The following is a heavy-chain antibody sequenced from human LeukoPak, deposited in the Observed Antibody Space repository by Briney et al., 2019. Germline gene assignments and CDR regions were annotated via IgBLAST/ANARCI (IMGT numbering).Heavy chain of an antibody. D-gene: IGHD5-24*01. CDR1: GGSISSYY. CDR3: ARGATGMATSYKYYFDY. Sequence: PSETLSLTCTVSGGSISSYYWSWIRQPPGKGLEWIGYIYYSGSTNYNPSLKSRVTISVDTSKNQFSLKLSSVTAADTAVYYCARGATGMATSYKYYFDYWGQGTLVTVSS. J-gene: IGHJ4*02. V-gene: IGHV4-59*08. CDR2: IYYSGST.